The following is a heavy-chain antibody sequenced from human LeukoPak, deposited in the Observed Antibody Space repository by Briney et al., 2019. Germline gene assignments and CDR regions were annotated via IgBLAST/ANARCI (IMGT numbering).Heavy chain of an antibody. D-gene: IGHD6-19*01. Sequence: ASVKVSCKVSGYTLTELSMHWVRQAPGKGLEGMGGFDPEDGETIYAQKFQGRVTMTEDTSTDTAYMELSSLRSEDTAVYYCATGQQWLVRWFDPWGQGTLVTVSS. CDR1: GYTLTELS. CDR2: FDPEDGET. CDR3: ATGQQWLVRWFDP. J-gene: IGHJ5*02. V-gene: IGHV1-24*01.